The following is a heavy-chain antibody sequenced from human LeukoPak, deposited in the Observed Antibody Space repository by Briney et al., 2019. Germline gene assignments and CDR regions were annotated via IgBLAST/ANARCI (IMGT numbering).Heavy chain of an antibody. Sequence: GRSLGLSCAASGFTFNRYGMYWVRQAPGKGLEWVAVISYDGSSEYYGDSVKGRFTISRDNSKNTVYLQMNSLRVEDTAVYYCAKDFGIWFGELFSQTLDYWGQGTLVTVSS. CDR1: GFTFNRYG. V-gene: IGHV3-30*18. D-gene: IGHD3-10*01. J-gene: IGHJ4*02. CDR3: AKDFGIWFGELFSQTLDY. CDR2: ISYDGSSE.